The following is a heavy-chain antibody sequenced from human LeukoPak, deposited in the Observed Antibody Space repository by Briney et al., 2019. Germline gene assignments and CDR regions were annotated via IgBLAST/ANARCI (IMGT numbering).Heavy chain of an antibody. CDR2: IRQDGSAK. J-gene: IGHJ3*02. CDR3: ARGDFSDYGYYVDAFDI. V-gene: IGHV3-7*01. CDR1: GLTLNNYW. D-gene: IGHD4-17*01. Sequence: GGSLRLSCAASGLTLNNYWMSWVGQVPGKGLQWVANIRQDGSAKVYVDSVKGRFTISRDNTKNSLYLRMNSLRVEDTAVYYCARGDFSDYGYYVDAFDIWGQGTMVTVSS.